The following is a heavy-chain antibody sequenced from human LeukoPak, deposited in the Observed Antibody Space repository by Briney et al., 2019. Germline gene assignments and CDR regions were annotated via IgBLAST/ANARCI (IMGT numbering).Heavy chain of an antibody. Sequence: PGGSLRLSCAASGFTFSSYSMNWVRQAPGKGLEWVSSISSSSSYIYYADSVKGRFTISRDNAKNSLYLQMNSLRAEDTAVYYCARDCPRYFDWPPCDAFDIWGQGTMVTVSS. V-gene: IGHV3-21*01. J-gene: IGHJ3*02. D-gene: IGHD3-9*01. CDR3: ARDCPRYFDWPPCDAFDI. CDR1: GFTFSSYS. CDR2: ISSSSSYI.